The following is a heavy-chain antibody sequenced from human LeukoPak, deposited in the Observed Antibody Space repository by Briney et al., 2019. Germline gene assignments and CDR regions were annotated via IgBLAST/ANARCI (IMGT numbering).Heavy chain of an antibody. CDR3: AKITGYYFES. CDR2: ITGGGYRT. D-gene: IGHD3-9*01. J-gene: IGHJ4*02. V-gene: IGHV3-23*01. Sequence: SGGSLRLSCAASGFTFSSNAMSWVRQAPGKGLEGVSVITGGGYRTFYSDSVKGRFTISRDNSKNTLYLQMNSLRVEDTAVYYCAKITGYYFESWGQGTLVTVSS. CDR1: GFTFSSNA.